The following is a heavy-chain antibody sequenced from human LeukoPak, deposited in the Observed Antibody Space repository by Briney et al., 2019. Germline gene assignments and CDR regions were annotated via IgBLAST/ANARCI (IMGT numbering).Heavy chain of an antibody. Sequence: GGSLRLSCAASGFTFSSYWMHWVRQAPGKGLVWVSRINGDGSSTSYADSVKGRFTISRDSAKNTLYLQMNSLRAEDTAVYYCARGSSVVGLDWGQGTLVIVSS. CDR2: INGDGSST. CDR3: ARGSSVVGLD. D-gene: IGHD2-15*01. CDR1: GFTFSSYW. V-gene: IGHV3-74*01. J-gene: IGHJ4*02.